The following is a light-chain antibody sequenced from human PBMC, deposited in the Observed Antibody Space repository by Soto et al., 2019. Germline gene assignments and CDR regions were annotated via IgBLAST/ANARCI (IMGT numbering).Light chain of an antibody. Sequence: EIVLTQSPGTLSVSPGERDTLSCRASESVSSRYLAWYRQKPGQAPRLLIYGASSRATGIPDRFSGSGSGTDFTLTISRLEPEDFAVYYCQQYGSSRPYAFGQGTKLEIK. CDR1: ESVSSRY. V-gene: IGKV3-20*01. CDR3: QQYGSSRPYA. J-gene: IGKJ2*01. CDR2: GAS.